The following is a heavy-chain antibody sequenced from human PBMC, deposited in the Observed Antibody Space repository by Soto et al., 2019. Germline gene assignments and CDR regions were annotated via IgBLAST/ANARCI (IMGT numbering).Heavy chain of an antibody. CDR3: ARDGYIGGGPFDY. CDR2: IYYSGST. V-gene: IGHV4-31*03. J-gene: IGHJ4*02. Sequence: SETLSLTCTVSGGSISSGGYYWRWIRQPPGKGLEWIGYIYYSGSTYYNPSLKSRVTFSVDTSENQFSLKLSSVTAADTAVYYCARDGYIGGGPFDYWGQGTLVTVSS. D-gene: IGHD3-16*01. CDR1: GGSISSGGYY.